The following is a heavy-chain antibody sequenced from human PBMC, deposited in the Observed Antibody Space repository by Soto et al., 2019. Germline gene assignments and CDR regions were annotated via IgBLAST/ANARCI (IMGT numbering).Heavy chain of an antibody. CDR2: ISYDGSNK. Sequence: QVQLVESGGGVVQPGRSLRLSCAASGFTFSSYAMHWVRQAPGKGLEWVAVISYDGSNKYYADSVKGRFTISRDNSKNTLYLQMNSLRAEDTAVYYCARERYYYGSGGGGGGMGFWGHGTTVTVSS. V-gene: IGHV3-30-3*01. J-gene: IGHJ6*01. D-gene: IGHD3-10*01. CDR3: ARERYYYGSGGGGGGMGF. CDR1: GFTFSSYA.